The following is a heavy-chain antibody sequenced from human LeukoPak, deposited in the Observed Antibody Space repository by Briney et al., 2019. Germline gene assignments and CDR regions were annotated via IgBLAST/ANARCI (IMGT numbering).Heavy chain of an antibody. J-gene: IGHJ6*03. Sequence: PAASVTVSCKASGYTFTSYGISWVRQAPGQGLEWMGWISAYNGNTNYAQKLQGRVTMTTDTSTSTAYMELRSLRSDDTAVYYCAREIPSTRGYYYMDVWGKGTTVTVSS. CDR2: ISAYNGNT. V-gene: IGHV1-18*01. CDR1: GYTFTSYG. D-gene: IGHD2-2*01. CDR3: AREIPSTRGYYYMDV.